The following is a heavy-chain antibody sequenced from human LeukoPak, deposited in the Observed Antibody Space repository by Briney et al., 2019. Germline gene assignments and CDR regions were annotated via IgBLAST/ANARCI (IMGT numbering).Heavy chain of an antibody. D-gene: IGHD6-13*01. V-gene: IGHV3-30*03. CDR3: ARGSSYSSSWYFYFQH. J-gene: IGHJ1*01. CDR1: GFTFSSYG. CDR2: ISYDGSNK. Sequence: GGSLRLSCAASGFTFSSYGMHWVRRAPGKGLEWVAVISYDGSNKYYADSVKGRFTLSRDNSKNTLYLQMNSLRAEDTAVYYCARGSSYSSSWYFYFQHWGQATLVTVSS.